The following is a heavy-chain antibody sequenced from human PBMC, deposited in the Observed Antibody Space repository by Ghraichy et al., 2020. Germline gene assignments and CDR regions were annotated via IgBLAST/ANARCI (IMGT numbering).Heavy chain of an antibody. D-gene: IGHD6-13*01. J-gene: IGHJ4*02. V-gene: IGHV4-34*01. CDR3: ARGNIAATGTPSDS. Sequence: SQTLSLTCAVYGESFSGYYWTWIRQPPGKGLEWIGEITHSGSTNYNPSLKSRVTISVDASKNQFSLKLTSMTAADTAVYYCARGNIAATGTPSDSWGRGTLVTVSS. CDR1: GESFSGYY. CDR2: ITHSGST.